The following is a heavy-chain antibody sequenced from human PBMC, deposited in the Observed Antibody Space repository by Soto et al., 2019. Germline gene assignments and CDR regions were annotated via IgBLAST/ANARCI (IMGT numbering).Heavy chain of an antibody. CDR3: ATYSYGSSYYGMDV. Sequence: ASVKVSCKASGYTFTGYYMHWVRQAPGQGLEWMGWINPNSGGTNYAQKFQGWVTMTRDTSISTAYMELSRLRSDDTAVYYCATYSYGSSYYGMDVWGQGTTVTVSS. D-gene: IGHD5-18*01. CDR1: GYTFTGYY. CDR2: INPNSGGT. V-gene: IGHV1-2*04. J-gene: IGHJ6*02.